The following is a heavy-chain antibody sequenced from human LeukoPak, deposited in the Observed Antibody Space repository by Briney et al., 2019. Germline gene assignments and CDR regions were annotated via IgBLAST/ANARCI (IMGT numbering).Heavy chain of an antibody. CDR1: GYSFTTFG. CDR3: ARDKNWKPDY. CDR2: ISAYNGNT. Sequence: ASVKVSCKASGYSFTTFGFSWVRQAPGQGLEWMGWISAYNGNTNYAQRLQGRVTMTTDTSTSTVYMELRSLRSDDTAVYYCARDKNWKPDYWGQGTLVTVSS. V-gene: IGHV1-18*01. J-gene: IGHJ4*02. D-gene: IGHD1-1*01.